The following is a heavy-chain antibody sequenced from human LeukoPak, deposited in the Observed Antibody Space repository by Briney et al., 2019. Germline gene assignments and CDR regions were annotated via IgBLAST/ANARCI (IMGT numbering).Heavy chain of an antibody. Sequence: PGRSLRLSCAASGFTFDDYAMHWVRQAPGKGLKWVSGISWNSGSIGYADSVKGRFTISSDNAKNSLYLQMDSLRAEDTALYYCAKDRRSSHTNWFDPWGQGTLVTVSS. J-gene: IGHJ5*02. CDR1: GFTFDDYA. V-gene: IGHV3-9*01. CDR2: ISWNSGSI. CDR3: AKDRRSSHTNWFDP. D-gene: IGHD6-13*01.